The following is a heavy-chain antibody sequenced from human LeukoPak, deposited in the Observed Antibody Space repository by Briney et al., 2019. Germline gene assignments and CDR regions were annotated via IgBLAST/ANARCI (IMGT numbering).Heavy chain of an antibody. J-gene: IGHJ3*02. Sequence: SETLSLTCSVSSGSISNYYWSWIRQSPGKGLEWIGYILSSGSTNYNPSVKSRVTISADTSRNQFSLKLRSVTAADTAVYYCARTNQISETAFDIWGQGTMVIVSS. CDR1: SGSISNYY. CDR3: ARTNQISETAFDI. D-gene: IGHD1-14*01. CDR2: ILSSGST. V-gene: IGHV4-59*01.